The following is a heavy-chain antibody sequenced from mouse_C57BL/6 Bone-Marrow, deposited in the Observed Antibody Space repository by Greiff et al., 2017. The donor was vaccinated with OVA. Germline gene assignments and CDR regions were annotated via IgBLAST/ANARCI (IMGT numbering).Heavy chain of an antibody. J-gene: IGHJ1*03. CDR1: GYTFTDYY. CDR3: ARGGSSSYWYFDV. D-gene: IGHD1-1*01. Sequence: VQLQQSGPVLVKPGASVKMSCKASGYTFTDYYMNWVKQSHGKSLEWIGVINPYNGGTSYNQKFKGKATLTVEKSSSTAYMELNSLTSEDSAVYYCARGGSSSYWYFDVWGTGTTVTVSS. CDR2: INPYNGGT. V-gene: IGHV1-19*01.